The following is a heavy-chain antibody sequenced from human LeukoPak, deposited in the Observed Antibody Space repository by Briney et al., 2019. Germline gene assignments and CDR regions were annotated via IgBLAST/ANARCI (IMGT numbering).Heavy chain of an antibody. V-gene: IGHV4-34*01. CDR1: GGSFSGYY. Sequence: PSETLSLTCAVYGGSFSGYYWSWIRQPPGKELEWIGEINHSGSTNYNPSLKSRVTISVDTSKNQFSLKLSSVTAADTAVYYCARGLRDYVWGSYRSNFDYWGQGTLVTVSS. CDR3: ARGLRDYVWGSYRSNFDY. D-gene: IGHD3-16*02. CDR2: INHSGST. J-gene: IGHJ4*02.